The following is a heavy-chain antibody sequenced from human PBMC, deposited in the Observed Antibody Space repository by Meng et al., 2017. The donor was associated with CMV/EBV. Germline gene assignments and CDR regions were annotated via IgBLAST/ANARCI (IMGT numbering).Heavy chain of an antibody. CDR2: IYWNDDK. D-gene: IGHD6-6*01. CDR3: AHRRIEYSSSSGFDY. Sequence: GFSLSTSGVSVGWIRQPPGKALKWLALIYWNDDKRYSPSLRSRLTITKDTSKSQMVLTMTNMDPVDTATYYGAHRRIEYSSSSGFDYWGQGTLVTVSS. V-gene: IGHV2-5*01. J-gene: IGHJ4*02. CDR1: GFSLSTSGVS.